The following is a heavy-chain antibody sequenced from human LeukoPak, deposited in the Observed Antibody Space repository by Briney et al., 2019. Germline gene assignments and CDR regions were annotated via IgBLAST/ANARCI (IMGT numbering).Heavy chain of an antibody. CDR3: AKDADTATIIYWYFDL. CDR2: ISDDGSNT. Sequence: GGSLRLSCTASGFTLSNFGMHWVRQAPGKGLEWVAVISDDGSNTFCADSVKGRFTISRDNSKNTLYLQLNSLRPEDTAVYYCAKDADTATIIYWYFDLWGRGTLVTVSS. CDR1: GFTLSNFG. J-gene: IGHJ2*01. D-gene: IGHD5-18*01. V-gene: IGHV3-30*18.